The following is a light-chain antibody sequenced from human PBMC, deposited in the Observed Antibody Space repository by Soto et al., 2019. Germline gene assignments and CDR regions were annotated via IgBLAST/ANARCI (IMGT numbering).Light chain of an antibody. J-gene: IGLJ1*01. CDR2: EVN. CDR3: CSYVGATTYV. CDR1: GNDVGAYNY. Sequence: QSALTQPRSVSGSPGQSVTISCTGTGNDVGAYNYVSWYQQHPGKAPKLMISEVNNRPSGVSNRFSGSTSGSTASLTISGLQAEDEAEYYCCSYVGATTYVFGSGTKVTVL. V-gene: IGLV2-11*01.